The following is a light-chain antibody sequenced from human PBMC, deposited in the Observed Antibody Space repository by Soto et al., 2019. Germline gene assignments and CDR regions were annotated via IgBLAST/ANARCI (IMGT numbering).Light chain of an antibody. V-gene: IGKV3-20*01. Sequence: ENVLTQSPGTLSLSPGERATLSCRATQSVTSRYFAWYQQKPGQAPRLLIYGVSSRATDIPDRFSGSGSGTYFTLTISRLEPEDFVVYYCQQYSTLPHTFGQGTKLEVK. CDR1: QSVTSRY. CDR2: GVS. J-gene: IGKJ2*01. CDR3: QQYSTLPHT.